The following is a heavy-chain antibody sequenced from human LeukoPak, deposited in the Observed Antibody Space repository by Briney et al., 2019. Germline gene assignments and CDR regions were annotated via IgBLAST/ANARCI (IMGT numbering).Heavy chain of an antibody. V-gene: IGHV4-39*07. CDR3: ARHGGAQQLRRNWFDP. J-gene: IGHJ5*02. Sequence: ASETLSLTCTVSGGSISSSSYYWGWIRQPPGKGLEWIGSIYYSGSTYYNPSLKSRVTISVDTSKNQFSLKLSSVTAADTAVYYCARHGGAQQLRRNWFDPWGQGTLVTVSS. CDR1: GGSISSSSYY. D-gene: IGHD6-13*01. CDR2: IYYSGST.